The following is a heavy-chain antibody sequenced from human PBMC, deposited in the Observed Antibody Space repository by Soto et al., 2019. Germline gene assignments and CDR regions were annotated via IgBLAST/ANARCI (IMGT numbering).Heavy chain of an antibody. CDR2: ISAYNGNT. V-gene: IGHV1-18*01. CDR1: GYTFTRYG. J-gene: IGHJ3*02. Sequence: ASVKGSCKTSGYTFTRYGVSWVRQAPGQGLEWMGWISAYNGNTNYAQKLQGRVTMTTDTSTSTAYMELRSLRSDDTAVYYCARVLNYDILTGYYSPDAFDIWGQGTMVTVSS. D-gene: IGHD3-9*01. CDR3: ARVLNYDILTGYYSPDAFDI.